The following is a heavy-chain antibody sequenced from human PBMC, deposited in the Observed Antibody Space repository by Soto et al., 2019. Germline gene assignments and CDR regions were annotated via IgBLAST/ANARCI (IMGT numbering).Heavy chain of an antibody. CDR3: ARGDCSAAGCYIHYYYGMDV. J-gene: IGHJ6*02. V-gene: IGHV3-23*01. D-gene: IGHD2-2*02. CDR2: IDRSGGTS. Sequence: GGSLRLSCAAAGFTFRNYAMSWVRQAPGKGLEWVSAIDRSGGTSYYADSVKGRFTISRDNAKNPLYLQMNSLRADDTAVYYCARGDCSAAGCYIHYYYGMDVWSQGTTVNVSS. CDR1: GFTFRNYA.